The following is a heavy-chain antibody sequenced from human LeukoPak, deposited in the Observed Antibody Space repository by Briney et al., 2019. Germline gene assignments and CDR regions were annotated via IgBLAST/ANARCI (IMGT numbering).Heavy chain of an antibody. D-gene: IGHD4-23*01. V-gene: IGHV3-30*18. Sequence: GGSLRLSCAASGFTFSNYDMHWVRQAPGKGLEWVAVIPYDGSNKYYADSVKGRFTISRDNSKNTLYLQMNSLRAEDTAVYYCAKDLGDYDGNSDLNYWGQGTLVTVSS. CDR1: GFTFSNYD. CDR2: IPYDGSNK. J-gene: IGHJ4*02. CDR3: AKDLGDYDGNSDLNY.